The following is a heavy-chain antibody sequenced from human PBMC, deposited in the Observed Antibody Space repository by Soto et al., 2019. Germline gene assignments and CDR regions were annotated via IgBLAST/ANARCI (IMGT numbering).Heavy chain of an antibody. D-gene: IGHD2-2*01. Sequence: GGSLRLSCAASGFTFSSYSMNWVRQAPGKGLEWVSYISSSSSTIYYADSVKGRFTISRDNAKNSLYLQMNSLRAEDTAVYYCARDPANCRTTSCYAFFDYWGLGTLVTVSS. V-gene: IGHV3-48*01. CDR2: ISSSSSTI. J-gene: IGHJ4*02. CDR1: GFTFSSYS. CDR3: ARDPANCRTTSCYAFFDY.